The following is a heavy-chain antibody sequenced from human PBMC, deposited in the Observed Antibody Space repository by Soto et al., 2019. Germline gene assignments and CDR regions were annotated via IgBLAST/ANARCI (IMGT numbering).Heavy chain of an antibody. CDR2: ISAYNGNT. CDR1: GYTFTSYG. CDR3: GGGLGGVFGYTWFDP. D-gene: IGHD3-16*01. Sequence: ASVKVSCKASGYTFTSYGISWVRQAPGQGLEWMGWISAYNGNTNYAQKLQGRVTMTTDTSTSTAYMELRSLRSDDTAVYYCGGGLGGVFGYTWFDPGGRGTLVTVSS. V-gene: IGHV1-18*01. J-gene: IGHJ5*02.